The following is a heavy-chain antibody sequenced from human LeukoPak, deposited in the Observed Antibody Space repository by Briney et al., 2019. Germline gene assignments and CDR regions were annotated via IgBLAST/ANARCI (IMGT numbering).Heavy chain of an antibody. J-gene: IGHJ4*02. CDR2: INHSGST. CDR3: ARHPVLLWFGELLSYRFDY. Sequence: ASETLSLTCTVSGGSISSSSYYWSWIRQPPGKGLEWIGEINHSGSTNYNPSLKSRVTISVDTSKNQFSLKLSSVTAADTAVYYCARHPVLLWFGELLSYRFDYWGQGTLVTVSS. CDR1: GGSISSSSYY. V-gene: IGHV4-39*01. D-gene: IGHD3-10*01.